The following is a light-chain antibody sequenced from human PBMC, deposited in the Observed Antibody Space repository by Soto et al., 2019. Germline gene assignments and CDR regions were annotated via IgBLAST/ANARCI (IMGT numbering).Light chain of an antibody. CDR1: SSDVGGYNY. CDR2: DVS. J-gene: IGLJ1*01. Sequence: QSVLTQPASLSGSPGQSSTISCTGTSSDVGGYNYVSWYQHHPGKAPKLMIYDVSNRPSGVSNRFSGSKSGNTASLTISGLQPEDEADYYCSSYTTSNTRQIVLGTGTKVTVL. CDR3: SSYTTSNTRQIV. V-gene: IGLV2-14*03.